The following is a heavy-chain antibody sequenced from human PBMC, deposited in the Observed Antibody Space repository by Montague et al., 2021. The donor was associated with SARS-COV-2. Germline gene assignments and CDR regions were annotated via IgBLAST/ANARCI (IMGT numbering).Heavy chain of an antibody. CDR2: IYHSGST. J-gene: IGHJ6*02. V-gene: IGHV4-34*01. D-gene: IGHD3-10*01. CDR3: ARDTGTLWFGELSRYYYYYGMDV. CDR1: GGSFSDSH. Sequence: SETLSLTCAVYGGSFSDSHWSWLRQPPGKGLGWIGEIYHSGSTNYNPSLKSRVTISVDKSKNQFSLKLSSVTAADTAVYYCARDTGTLWFGELSRYYYYYGMDVWGQGTTVTVSS.